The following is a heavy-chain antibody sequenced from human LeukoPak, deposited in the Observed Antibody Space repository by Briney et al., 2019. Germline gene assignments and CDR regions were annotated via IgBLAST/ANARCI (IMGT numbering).Heavy chain of an antibody. J-gene: IGHJ4*02. D-gene: IGHD2-21*02. CDR1: GYTFSGYY. V-gene: IGHV1-2*02. CDR2: SNPNSGGT. CDR3: ARGKTMVYCGGDCYRFDN. Sequence: ASVKASCKASGYTFSGYYMHWVRQAPGQGLEWVGWSNPNSGGTNYAQKFQGRVTMTRDTSISTAYMELSRLLSGDTAVYYCARGKTMVYCGGDCYRFDNWGQGTLVTVSS.